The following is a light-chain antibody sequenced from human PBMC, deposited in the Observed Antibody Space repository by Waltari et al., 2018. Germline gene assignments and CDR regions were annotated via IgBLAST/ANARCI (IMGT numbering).Light chain of an antibody. J-gene: IGLJ1*01. CDR3: QSYDSSLSASV. V-gene: IGLV1-40*01. CDR1: SPNIGAGHD. Sequence: QSVLTQPPSLSGVPGQRVTISCPGSSPNIGAGHDVPWYQHLPGTAPQLLIHCDTNRPSGVPDRFSGSKSGTSASLAISGLQAEDEADYSCQSYDSSLSASVFGTGTKVTVL. CDR2: CDT.